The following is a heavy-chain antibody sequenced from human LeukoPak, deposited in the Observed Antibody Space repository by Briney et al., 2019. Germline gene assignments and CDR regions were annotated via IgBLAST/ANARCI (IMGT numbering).Heavy chain of an antibody. CDR1: GFIFDSFW. V-gene: IGHV3-7*04. CDR3: ARKVDYGVHNWFDP. D-gene: IGHD4-17*01. Sequence: GGSLRLSCAASGFIFDSFWMTWVRQAPGKGLEWVANINQDGRKKYYVDSVKGRFTISRDNARNSLYLQMNSLRAEDTAVYYCARKVDYGVHNWFDPWGQGTLVTVSS. J-gene: IGHJ5*02. CDR2: INQDGRKK.